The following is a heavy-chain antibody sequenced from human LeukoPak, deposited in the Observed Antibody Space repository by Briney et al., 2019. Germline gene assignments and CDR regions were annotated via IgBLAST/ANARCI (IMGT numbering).Heavy chain of an antibody. CDR2: IYYSGSA. J-gene: IGHJ4*02. Sequence: SETLSLTCAVYGGSFSGYYWSWIRQPPGKGLEWIGYIYYSGSANYNPSLKSRVTISVDTSKNQFSLKLSSVTAADTAVYYCARYLGYCSSTSCFYYFDYWGQGTLVTVSS. D-gene: IGHD2-2*01. V-gene: IGHV4-59*01. CDR3: ARYLGYCSSTSCFYYFDY. CDR1: GGSFSGYY.